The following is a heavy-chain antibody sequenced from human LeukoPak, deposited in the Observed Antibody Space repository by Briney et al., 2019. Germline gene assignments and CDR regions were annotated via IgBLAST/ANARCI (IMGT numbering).Heavy chain of an antibody. CDR2: IRYDGNNK. J-gene: IGHJ4*02. CDR1: GFTFSNYG. Sequence: GGSLRLSCGASGFTFSNYGMLWVRQAPGKGLEWVAFIRYDGNNKLYADSVKGRFTISRDNAKNSLYLQMNSLRAEDTAVYYCARGNNYDSSGYYPYYFDYWGQGTLVTVSS. CDR3: ARGNNYDSSGYYPYYFDY. D-gene: IGHD3-22*01. V-gene: IGHV3-30*02.